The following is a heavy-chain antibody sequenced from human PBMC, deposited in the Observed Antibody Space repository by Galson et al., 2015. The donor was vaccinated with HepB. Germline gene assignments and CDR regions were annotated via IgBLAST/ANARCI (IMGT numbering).Heavy chain of an antibody. J-gene: IGHJ4*02. CDR1: GFSFSNSA. CDR3: AKEEVPNDY. V-gene: IGHV3-23*01. CDR2: ISISGRNT. Sequence: SLRLACAVSGFSFSNSAMTWVRQAPGGGLEWSPGISISGRNTYYADSVKGRFTISRDNSKNTVFLQMNSLRAEDTAVYYCAKEEVPNDYWGQGTLVTVSS. D-gene: IGHD4/OR15-4a*01.